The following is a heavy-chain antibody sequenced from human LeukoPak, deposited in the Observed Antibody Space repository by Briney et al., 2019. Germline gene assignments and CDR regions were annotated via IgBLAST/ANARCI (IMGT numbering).Heavy chain of an antibody. CDR2: IIPIFGTA. Sequence: SVKVSCKASGGTFSSYAISWVRQAPGQGLEWMGGIIPIFGTANYAQKFQGRVTITADESTSTAYMELSSLRSEDTAVYYCARAKPAVRRNSGPDYWGQGTLVAVSS. V-gene: IGHV1-69*13. D-gene: IGHD2/OR15-2a*01. J-gene: IGHJ4*02. CDR3: ARAKPAVRRNSGPDY. CDR1: GGTFSSYA.